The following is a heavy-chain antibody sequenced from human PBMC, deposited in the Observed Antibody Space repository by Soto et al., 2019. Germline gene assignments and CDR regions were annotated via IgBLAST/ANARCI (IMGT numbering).Heavy chain of an antibody. J-gene: IGHJ6*03. V-gene: IGHV3-23*01. CDR1: GFTFSSYA. CDR3: AKGGYCSGGSCPRRYYYYMDV. CDR2: ISGSGGST. Sequence: EVQLLESGGGLVQPGGSLRLSCAASGFTFSSYAMSWVHQAPGKGLEWVSAISGSGGSTYYADSVKGRFTISRDNSKNTLYLQMNSLRAEDTAVYYCAKGGYCSGGSCPRRYYYYMDVWGKGTTVTVSS. D-gene: IGHD2-15*01.